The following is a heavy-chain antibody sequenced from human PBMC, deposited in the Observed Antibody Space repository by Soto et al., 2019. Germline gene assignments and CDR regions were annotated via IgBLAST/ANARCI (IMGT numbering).Heavy chain of an antibody. CDR3: ARGNHRWLQLWYFDL. V-gene: IGHV1-69*12. CDR1: GGTFSSYT. CDR2: IIPIFGTA. Sequence: QVQLVQSGAEVKKPGSSVTVSCKASGGTFSSYTISWVRQAPGQGLEWMGGIIPIFGTANYAQKFQGRVTITADESXXTAYMELSSLISEDTAVYYCARGNHRWLQLWYFDLWGRGTLVTVSS. J-gene: IGHJ2*01. D-gene: IGHD5-12*01.